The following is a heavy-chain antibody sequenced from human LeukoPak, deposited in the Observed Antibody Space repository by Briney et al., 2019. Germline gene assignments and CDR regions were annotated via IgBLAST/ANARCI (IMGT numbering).Heavy chain of an antibody. J-gene: IGHJ5*02. CDR1: GGSISSYY. CDR2: IYYSGST. V-gene: IGHV4-59*01. D-gene: IGHD6-13*01. Sequence: SETLSLTCTVSGGSISSYYWSWIRPPPGKGLEWIGYIYYSGSTNYNPSLKSRVTISVDTSKNQFSLKLSSVTAADTSVYYCARDLYSSSWYGTARGYNWFDPWGQGTLVTVSS. CDR3: ARDLYSSSWYGTARGYNWFDP.